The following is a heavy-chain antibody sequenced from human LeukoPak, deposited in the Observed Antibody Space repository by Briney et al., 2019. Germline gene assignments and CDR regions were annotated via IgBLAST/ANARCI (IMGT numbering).Heavy chain of an antibody. V-gene: IGHV1-8*03. D-gene: IGHD3-3*01. Sequence: AASVKVSCKASGYTFTSYDINWVRQATGQGLEWMGWMNPNSGNTGYAQKFQGRVTITRNTSISTAYMELSSLRSEDTAVYYCARGVPTFWSGYRNWFDPWGQGTLVTVSS. CDR2: MNPNSGNT. CDR1: GYTFTSYD. CDR3: ARGVPTFWSGYRNWFDP. J-gene: IGHJ5*02.